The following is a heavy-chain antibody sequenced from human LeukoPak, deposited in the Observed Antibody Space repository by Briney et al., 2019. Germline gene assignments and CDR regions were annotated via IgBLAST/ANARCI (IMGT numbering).Heavy chain of an antibody. D-gene: IGHD3-3*01. CDR2: IYYSGST. Sequence: SETLSLTCTVSGGSISRDDYYWSWIRQPPGKGLEWIGSIYYSGSTYYNPSLKSRVTISVDTSKNQFSLKLSSVTAADTAVYYCANAPAAAYYDFWSGYHAGFDYWGQGTLVTVSS. CDR3: ANAPAAAYYDFWSGYHAGFDY. V-gene: IGHV4-39*07. CDR1: GGSISRDDYY. J-gene: IGHJ4*02.